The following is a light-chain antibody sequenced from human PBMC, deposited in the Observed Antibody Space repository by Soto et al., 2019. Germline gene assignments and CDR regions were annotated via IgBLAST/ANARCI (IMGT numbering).Light chain of an antibody. CDR3: QQYGTSPRT. V-gene: IGKV3-20*01. CDR1: QSVDNDY. Sequence: ETVLTQSPGTLSLSPGERATLSCRATQSVDNDYLAWYQQRPGLAPRLLIFGASGRATGIPDRFSGSGSGTDFTLTISRLEPEDFAIYYCQQYGTSPRTVGGGTKVDSK. J-gene: IGKJ4*01. CDR2: GAS.